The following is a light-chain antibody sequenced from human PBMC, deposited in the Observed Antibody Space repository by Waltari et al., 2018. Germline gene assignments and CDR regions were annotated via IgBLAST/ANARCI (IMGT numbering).Light chain of an antibody. V-gene: IGLV1-44*01. J-gene: IGLJ2*01. Sequence: QSLLTHPPSASGTPGQRVTISCSGGSYIIGANTVNWYQQLPGTAPKLLIYRNIQRPSGVPDRLSGSKSGTSASLAISGLQSEDEADYYCAAWDDSLKGLVFGGGTKLTVL. CDR2: RNI. CDR3: AAWDDSLKGLV. CDR1: SYIIGANT.